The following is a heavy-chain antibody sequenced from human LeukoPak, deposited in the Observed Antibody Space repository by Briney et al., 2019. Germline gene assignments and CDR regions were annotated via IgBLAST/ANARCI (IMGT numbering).Heavy chain of an antibody. CDR1: GFTFSSYS. Sequence: SGGSLRLSCAASGFTFSSYSMNWVRQAPGKGLEWVSSISSSSSYIYYADSVKGRFTISRDNAKNSLYLQMNSLRAEDTAVYYCARGDTAMDHLDYWGQGTLVTVSS. D-gene: IGHD5-18*01. CDR3: ARGDTAMDHLDY. CDR2: ISSSSSYI. V-gene: IGHV3-21*01. J-gene: IGHJ4*02.